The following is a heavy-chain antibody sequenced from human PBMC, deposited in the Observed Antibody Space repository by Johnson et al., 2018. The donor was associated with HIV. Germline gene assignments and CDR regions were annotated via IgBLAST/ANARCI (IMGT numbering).Heavy chain of an antibody. Sequence: VQLVESGGGVVQPGGSLRLSCAASGFTFSSYGMHWVRQAPGKGLEWVAFIRYDGSNKYYADSVKGRFNISRDNSKNTLYLQMNSLRAEDTAVYYCAKVLDYGNAFDIWGQGTMVTVS. CDR3: AKVLDYGNAFDI. D-gene: IGHD4-17*01. CDR2: IRYDGSNK. V-gene: IGHV3-30*02. J-gene: IGHJ3*02. CDR1: GFTFSSYG.